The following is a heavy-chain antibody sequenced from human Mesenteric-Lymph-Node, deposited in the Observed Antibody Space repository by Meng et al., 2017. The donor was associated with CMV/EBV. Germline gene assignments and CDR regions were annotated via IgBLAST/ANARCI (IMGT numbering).Heavy chain of an antibody. Sequence: SVKVSCKVSGYTLTELSIHWVRQAPGQGLEWMGGIIPIFGTANYAQKFQGRVTITTDESTSTAYMELSSLRSEDTAVYYCARGDTMVRDYYYYYGMDVWGQGTTVTVSS. CDR1: GYTLTELS. CDR3: ARGDTMVRDYYYYYGMDV. CDR2: IIPIFGTA. D-gene: IGHD3-10*01. J-gene: IGHJ6*02. V-gene: IGHV1-69*05.